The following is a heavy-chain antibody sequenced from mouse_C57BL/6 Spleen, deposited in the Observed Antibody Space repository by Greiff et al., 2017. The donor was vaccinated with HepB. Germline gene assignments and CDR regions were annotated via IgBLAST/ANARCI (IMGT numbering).Heavy chain of an antibody. CDR1: GYTFTSYW. Sequence: VQLQQSGAELVKPGASVKLSCKASGYTFTSYWMQWVKQRPGQGLEWIGEIDPSDSYTNYNQKFKGKATLTVDTSSSTAYMQLSSLTSEDSAVYYCARTVYWGQGTTLTVSS. V-gene: IGHV1-50*01. J-gene: IGHJ2*01. D-gene: IGHD1-1*01. CDR3: ARTVY. CDR2: IDPSDSYT.